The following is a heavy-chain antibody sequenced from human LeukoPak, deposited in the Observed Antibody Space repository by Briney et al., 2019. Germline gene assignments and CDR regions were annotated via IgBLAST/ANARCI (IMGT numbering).Heavy chain of an antibody. Sequence: PSETLSLTCIVSGGSISGYYWSWLRQPPGKGLEWMGYIYHSGFTDYNPSLRSRITMSVDTSRNQVSLKLTSATAADTAIYYCARDRRCSRYDGGCDQWYFDLWGRGALVTVSS. CDR2: IYHSGFT. V-gene: IGHV4-59*01. CDR1: GGSISGYY. J-gene: IGHJ2*01. D-gene: IGHD5-12*01. CDR3: ARDRRCSRYDGGCDQWYFDL.